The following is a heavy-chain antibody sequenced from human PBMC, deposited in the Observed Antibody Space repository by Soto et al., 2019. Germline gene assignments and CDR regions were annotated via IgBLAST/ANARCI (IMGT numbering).Heavy chain of an antibody. Sequence: GASVKVSCTVSGYTLTELSMHWVRQAPGKGLEWMGGFDPEEGETIYAQKFQGRVTMTEDTSTDTAYMELSSLRSEDTAVYYCATGCSSSCLSLFGMDGWGQGTTVRVSS. V-gene: IGHV1-24*01. J-gene: IGHJ6*02. CDR3: ATGCSSSCLSLFGMDG. CDR1: GYTLTELS. CDR2: FDPEEGET. D-gene: IGHD2-2*01.